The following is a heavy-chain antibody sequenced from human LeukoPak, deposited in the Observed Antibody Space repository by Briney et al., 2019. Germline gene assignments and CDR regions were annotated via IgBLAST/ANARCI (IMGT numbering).Heavy chain of an antibody. CDR2: NCSGGSN. CDR3: ARDLAAAGGFSY. D-gene: IGHD6-13*01. J-gene: IGHJ4*02. CDR1: EFTVSVNY. V-gene: IGHV3-53*01. Sequence: PGGSLRLFCAASEFTVSVNYMSWVRQAPGKGREWGSLNCSGGSNYYADYVKGRFTISRDSSKNILHLQMNSLRAEDTALYSCARDLAAAGGFSYWGQGTLVTVSS.